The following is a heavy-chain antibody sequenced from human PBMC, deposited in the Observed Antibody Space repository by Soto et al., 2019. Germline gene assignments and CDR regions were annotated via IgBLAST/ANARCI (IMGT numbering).Heavy chain of an antibody. CDR1: GGSISSGGYS. CDR2: IYHSGST. V-gene: IGHV4-30-2*01. J-gene: IGHJ4*02. CDR3: ARGVRQSGYSGYDSFDY. D-gene: IGHD5-12*01. Sequence: SETLSLTCAVSGGSISSGGYSWSWIRQPPGKGLEWIGYIYHSGSTYYNPSLKSRVTISVDRSKNQFSLKLSSVTAADTAVYYCARGVRQSGYSGYDSFDYWGQGTLVTVPQ.